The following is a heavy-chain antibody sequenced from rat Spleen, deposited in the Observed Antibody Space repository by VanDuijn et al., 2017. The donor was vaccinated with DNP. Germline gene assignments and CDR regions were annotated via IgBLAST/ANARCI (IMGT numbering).Heavy chain of an antibody. CDR1: GFTFSNYY. CDR3: AKDIGGPFAY. J-gene: IGHJ3*01. CDR2: ISTSGSRA. V-gene: IGHV5-25*01. Sequence: EVQLVESGGGILQPGGSMNLSCAASGFTFSNYYMAWVRQAPKKGLEWVATISTSGSRAYYPDSVKGRFTISRDDAKSSLYLQMDSLRSEDTATYYCAKDIGGPFAYWGQGTLVTVSS.